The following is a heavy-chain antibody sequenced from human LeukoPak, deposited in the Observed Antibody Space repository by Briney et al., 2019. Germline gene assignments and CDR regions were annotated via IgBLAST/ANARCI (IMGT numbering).Heavy chain of an antibody. Sequence: GGSLRLSCVASGFTFSSIWMHWVRQAPGKGLVWVSHIHSDGSSTTYADSVKGRFTISRDNAKNTVYLQMNSLRVEDTAVYYCARGRVNGFDSWGQGTMVTVSS. CDR2: IHSDGSST. CDR3: ARGRVNGFDS. CDR1: GFTFSSIW. D-gene: IGHD4-11*01. V-gene: IGHV3-74*01. J-gene: IGHJ3*02.